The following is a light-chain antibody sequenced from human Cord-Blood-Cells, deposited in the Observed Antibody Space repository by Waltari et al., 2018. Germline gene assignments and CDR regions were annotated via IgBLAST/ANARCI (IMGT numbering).Light chain of an antibody. J-gene: IGLJ3*02. V-gene: IGLV6-57*01. CDR3: QSYDSSNQV. CDR2: EDN. Sequence: NFMLTQPHSVSESPGKTVTISCTRSSGSIASNYVQWYQQRPGSSPTTLIYEDNQRPSGVPHRFSGSIDSSSNSASLTISGLKTEDEADYYCQSYDSSNQVFGGGTKLTVL. CDR1: SGSIASNY.